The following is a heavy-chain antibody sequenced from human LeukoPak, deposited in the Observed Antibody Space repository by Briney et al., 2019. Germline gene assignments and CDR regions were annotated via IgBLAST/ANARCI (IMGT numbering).Heavy chain of an antibody. CDR2: IWYNGKNK. D-gene: IGHD6-19*01. V-gene: IGHV3-33*01. J-gene: IGHJ4*02. CDR1: GFTFSTYA. CDR3: VRDPSNSGWAFDY. Sequence: GRSLRLSCAASGFTFSTYAMHWVRQAPGKGLEWVAMIWYNGKNKHYTDSVKGRFTISRDNSKNTLDLQMNSLRADDTAVYYCVRDPSNSGWAFDYWGQGTLVTVSS.